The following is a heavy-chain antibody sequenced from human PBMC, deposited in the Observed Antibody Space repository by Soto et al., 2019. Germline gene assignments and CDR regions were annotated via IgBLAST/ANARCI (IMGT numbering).Heavy chain of an antibody. Sequence: PVGSLRLSCAASGFTFSSYGMHWVRQAPGKGLEWVAVIWYDGSNKYYADSVKGRFTISRDNSKNTLYLQMNSLRAEDTAVYYYARDCYDISGNGGPIYYCYGMDVGGKGTRVTVSS. J-gene: IGHJ6*04. CDR3: ARDCYDISGNGGPIYYCYGMDV. D-gene: IGHD3-22*01. CDR2: IWYDGSNK. CDR1: GFTFSSYG. V-gene: IGHV3-33*01.